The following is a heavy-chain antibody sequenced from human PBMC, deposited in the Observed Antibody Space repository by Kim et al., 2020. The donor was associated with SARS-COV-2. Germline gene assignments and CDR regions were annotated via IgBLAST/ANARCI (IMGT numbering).Heavy chain of an antibody. CDR3: AKATYSGSYFSDY. D-gene: IGHD1-26*01. Sequence: ADARKGRFTISRDNSKNTLYLQMESLRAEDTAIYYCAKATYSGSYFSDYWGQGTLVTVPS. V-gene: IGHV3-30-3*02. J-gene: IGHJ4*02.